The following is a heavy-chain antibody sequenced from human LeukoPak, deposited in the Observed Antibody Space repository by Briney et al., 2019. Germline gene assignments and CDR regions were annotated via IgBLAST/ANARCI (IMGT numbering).Heavy chain of an antibody. D-gene: IGHD3-10*01. J-gene: IGHJ3*01. Sequence: PGRSLRLSCAASGFTFRSYAMHWVRQAPGKGLEWVAVISYDGSNEDYRDSVKGRFIISRDDSEKTMSLQMNSLRVDDTALYYCARGPDPVNRGPRRAFDLWGQGTMVTVSS. V-gene: IGHV3-30-3*01. CDR2: ISYDGSNE. CDR3: ARGPDPVNRGPRRAFDL. CDR1: GFTFRSYA.